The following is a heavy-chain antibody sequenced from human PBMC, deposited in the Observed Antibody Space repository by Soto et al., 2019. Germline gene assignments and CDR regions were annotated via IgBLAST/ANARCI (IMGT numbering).Heavy chain of an antibody. J-gene: IGHJ5*02. D-gene: IGHD6-13*01. CDR1: GGSISSSNW. CDR3: ARASSSRYWFDP. V-gene: IGHV4-4*02. Sequence: LSLTCAVSGGSISSSNWWSWVRQPPGKGLEWIGETYHSGSTNYNPSLKSRVTISVDKSKNQFSLKLSSVTAADTAVYYCARASSSRYWFDPWGQGTLVTVSS. CDR2: TYHSGST.